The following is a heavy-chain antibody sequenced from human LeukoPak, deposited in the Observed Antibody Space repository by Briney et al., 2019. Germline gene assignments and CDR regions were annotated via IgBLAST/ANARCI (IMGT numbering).Heavy chain of an antibody. CDR1: RFTFSSYA. J-gene: IGHJ4*02. CDR3: ARGTGIAAFGY. CDR2: ISYDGSNK. V-gene: IGHV3-30*04. D-gene: IGHD6-13*01. Sequence: GGSLRLSCAASRFTFSSYAMHWVRQAPGKGLEWVAVISYDGSNKYYADSVKGRFTISRDNSKNTLYLQMNSLRAEDTAVYYCARGTGIAAFGYWGQGTLVTVSS.